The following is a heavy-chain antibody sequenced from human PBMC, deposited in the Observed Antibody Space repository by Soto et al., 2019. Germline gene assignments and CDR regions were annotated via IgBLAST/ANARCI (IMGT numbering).Heavy chain of an antibody. D-gene: IGHD3-3*01. CDR1: GGSISSGXXY. CDR2: IYYSGST. V-gene: IGHV4-31*03. Sequence: QVQLQESGPGLVKPSQTLSLTCTVSGGSISSGXXYWSWIRQHPGKGLEWIGYIYYSGSTYYNPSLKSRVTISVDTSKNQFSLKLSSVTAADTAVYYCASLITIFGVVTDYWGQGTLVTVSS. CDR3: ASLITIFGVVTDY. J-gene: IGHJ4*02.